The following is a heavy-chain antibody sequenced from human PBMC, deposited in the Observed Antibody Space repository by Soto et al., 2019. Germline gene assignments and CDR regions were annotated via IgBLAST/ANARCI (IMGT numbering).Heavy chain of an antibody. CDR2: IYHSGSA. Sequence: QVQLQESGPGLVKPSGTLSLTCAVSGGSISSSNWWSWVRQPPGKGLEWIGEIYHSGSANYNPSLKSRVTISIDKSKNQFSLKLSSVTAADTAVYYCARRWMVRGVMNWFDPWGQGTLVTVSS. D-gene: IGHD3-10*01. CDR3: ARRWMVRGVMNWFDP. CDR1: GGSISSSNW. J-gene: IGHJ5*02. V-gene: IGHV4-4*02.